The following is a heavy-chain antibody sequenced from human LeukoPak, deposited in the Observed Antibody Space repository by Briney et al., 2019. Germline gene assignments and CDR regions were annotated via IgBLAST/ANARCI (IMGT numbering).Heavy chain of an antibody. J-gene: IGHJ5*02. CDR1: GFTFSSYG. Sequence: GGSLRLSCAASGFTFSSYGMHWVRQAPGKGLEWGAVISYDGSNKYYADSVKGRFTISRDNSKNTLYLQMNSLRAEDTAVYYCAKDIAAAGTRWFDPWGQGTLVTVSS. D-gene: IGHD6-13*01. CDR2: ISYDGSNK. V-gene: IGHV3-30*18. CDR3: AKDIAAAGTRWFDP.